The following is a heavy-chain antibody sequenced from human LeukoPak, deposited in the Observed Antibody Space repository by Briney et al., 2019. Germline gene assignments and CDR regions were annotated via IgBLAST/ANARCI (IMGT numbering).Heavy chain of an antibody. D-gene: IGHD2-21*01. CDR3: AKAPVTTCRGAYCYPFDY. Sequence: GGSLRLSCAASGFNFSNYAIHWVRQAPGKGLEWVAVMSYDEKYKIYADSVKGRFTISRDSSKNTLFLQMNRLRPEDAAVYYCAKAPVTTCRGAYCYPFDYWGQGTLVTVSS. CDR2: MSYDEKYK. V-gene: IGHV3-30*04. J-gene: IGHJ4*02. CDR1: GFNFSNYA.